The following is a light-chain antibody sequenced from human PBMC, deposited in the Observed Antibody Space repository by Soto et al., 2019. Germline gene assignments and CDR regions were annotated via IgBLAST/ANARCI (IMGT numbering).Light chain of an antibody. J-gene: IGLJ2*01. CDR2: EVS. Sequence: QSALTQPASVSGSPGQSITISCTGTSSDVGNSNYVSWYQQHPGKAPKLMIYEVSNRPSGVSNRFSGSKSGNTASLTISGLQAEDEADYYCSSYTSSTSVLFGGGTKLTVL. CDR3: SSYTSSTSVL. V-gene: IGLV2-14*01. CDR1: SSDVGNSNY.